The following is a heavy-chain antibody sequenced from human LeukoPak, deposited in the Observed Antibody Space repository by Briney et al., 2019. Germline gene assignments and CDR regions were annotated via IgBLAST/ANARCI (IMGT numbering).Heavy chain of an antibody. CDR3: AKGSVVIPAGWFDP. Sequence: PGGSLRLSCAASGFTFSSYAMSWVRQAPGKGLEWVSSISGSGDRTYYADSVKGRFTISRDNTKNTLFLQMNSLKAEDTALYYCAKGSVVIPAGWFDPWGQGTLVTVSS. CDR2: ISGSGDRT. J-gene: IGHJ5*02. CDR1: GFTFSSYA. V-gene: IGHV3-23*01. D-gene: IGHD2/OR15-2a*01.